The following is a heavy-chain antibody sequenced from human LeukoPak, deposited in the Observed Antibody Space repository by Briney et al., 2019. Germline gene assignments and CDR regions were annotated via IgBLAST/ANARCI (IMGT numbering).Heavy chain of an antibody. V-gene: IGHV1-69*13. D-gene: IGHD2-2*01. J-gene: IGHJ4*02. CDR3: ARDRYCSSTSCFSGAY. CDR2: IIPIFGTA. CDR1: GGTFSSYA. Sequence: GASVKVSCKASGGTFSSYAISWVRQAPGQGLEWMGGIIPIFGTANYAQKFQGRVTITADESTSTAYMELSSLRSEDTAVYYCARDRYCSSTSCFSGAYWGQRTLVTVSS.